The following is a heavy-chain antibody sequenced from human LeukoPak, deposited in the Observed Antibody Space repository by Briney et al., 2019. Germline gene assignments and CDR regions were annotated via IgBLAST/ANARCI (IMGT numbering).Heavy chain of an antibody. CDR2: MNPNSGNT. V-gene: IGHV1-8*01. CDR1: GYTFTSYD. Sequence: ASVKVSCKASGYTFTSYDINWVRQATGQGLEWMGWMNPNSGNTGYAQKFQGRVTMTRNTSISTAYMELSSLRSEDTAVYYCARYYYDSSGYPEGFDYWGQETLVTVSS. D-gene: IGHD3-22*01. CDR3: ARYYYDSSGYPEGFDY. J-gene: IGHJ4*02.